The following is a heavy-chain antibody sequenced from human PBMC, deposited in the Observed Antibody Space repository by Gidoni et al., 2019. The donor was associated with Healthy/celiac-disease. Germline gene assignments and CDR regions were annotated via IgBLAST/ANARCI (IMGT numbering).Heavy chain of an antibody. Sequence: EVQLVESGGGLVKPGRSLRLSCTASGFTFGDYAMSWFRQAPGKGREWVGFIRSKAYGGTTEYAASVKGRFTISRDDSKSIAYLQMNSLKTEDTAVYYCTRGLMITFGGVIPYYFDYWGQGTLVTVSS. CDR1: GFTFGDYA. CDR2: IRSKAYGGTT. D-gene: IGHD3-16*01. J-gene: IGHJ4*02. CDR3: TRGLMITFGGVIPYYFDY. V-gene: IGHV3-49*05.